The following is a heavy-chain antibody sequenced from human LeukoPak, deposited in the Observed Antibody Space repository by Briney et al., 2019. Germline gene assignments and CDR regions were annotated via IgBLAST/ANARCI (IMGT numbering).Heavy chain of an antibody. Sequence: SETLSLTCTVSGGSISGTYYWDWIRQPPGKGLEWIGSIYYSGTTYYNPSLKSRVTISVDTSKNQFSLKLSSVTAADTAVYYCARDLERGQWLVPYGYWGQGTLVTVSS. D-gene: IGHD6-19*01. V-gene: IGHV4-39*07. CDR2: IYYSGTT. J-gene: IGHJ4*02. CDR3: ARDLERGQWLVPYGY. CDR1: GGSISGTYY.